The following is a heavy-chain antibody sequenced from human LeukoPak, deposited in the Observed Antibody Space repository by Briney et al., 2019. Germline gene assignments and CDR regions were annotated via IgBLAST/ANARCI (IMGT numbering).Heavy chain of an antibody. J-gene: IGHJ4*02. D-gene: IGHD2-2*02. CDR1: GFIFSSYS. CDR2: ISSSSSTI. V-gene: IGHV3-48*04. CDR3: ARYCSSTSCYNRAPYFDY. Sequence: SGGSLRLSCAVSGFIFSSYSMNWVRQAPGKGLEFVSYISSSSSTIHYADSVRGRFLISRDNAKNSLFLQMNSLRAEDTAVYYCARYCSSTSCYNRAPYFDYWGQGTLVTVSS.